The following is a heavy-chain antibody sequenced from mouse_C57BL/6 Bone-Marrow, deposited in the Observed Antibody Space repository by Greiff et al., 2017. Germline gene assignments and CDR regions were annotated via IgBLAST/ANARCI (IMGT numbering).Heavy chain of an antibody. J-gene: IGHJ4*01. V-gene: IGHV1-64*01. D-gene: IGHD2-12*01. CDR1: GYTFTSYW. CDR2: IHPKSGST. CDR3: ARTRYDDAMDY. Sequence: QVQLQQPGAELVKPGASVKLSCKASGYTFTSYWMHWVKQRPGQGLEWIGMIHPKSGSTNYNEKFKSKATLTVAKSSSTAYMQLSSLTSEDSAVYYCARTRYDDAMDYWGQGTSVTVSS.